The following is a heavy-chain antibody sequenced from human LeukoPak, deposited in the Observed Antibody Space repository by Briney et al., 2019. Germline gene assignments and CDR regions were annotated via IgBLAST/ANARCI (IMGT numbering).Heavy chain of an antibody. CDR2: IFYTGSI. CDR1: GYSISSGYY. J-gene: IGHJ4*02. Sequence: PSETLSLTCTVSGYSISSGYYWGWIRQPPGKGLEWIGSIFYTGSIYYNPSLKSRVTFFEDSSKNQFSLQLSPVTAADTAVYYCARGRGYDPVVFYFDSWGQGNLVIVSS. CDR3: ARGRGYDPVVFYFDS. V-gene: IGHV4-38-2*02. D-gene: IGHD1-1*01.